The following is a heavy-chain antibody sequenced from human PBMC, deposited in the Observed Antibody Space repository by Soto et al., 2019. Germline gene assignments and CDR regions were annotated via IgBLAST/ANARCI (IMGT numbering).Heavy chain of an antibody. V-gene: IGHV4-30-2*01. Sequence: SETLSLTCAVSGGSINSGGYSWNWIRQPPGKGLEWIGHIYHRGGTYYNPSLKSRVTISVDRSKNQFSLNLNSVTAADTAVYFCARARTVGVEFWFDPWGQGTLVTVS. CDR2: IYHRGGT. CDR1: GGSINSGGYS. J-gene: IGHJ5*02. D-gene: IGHD4-4*01. CDR3: ARARTVGVEFWFDP.